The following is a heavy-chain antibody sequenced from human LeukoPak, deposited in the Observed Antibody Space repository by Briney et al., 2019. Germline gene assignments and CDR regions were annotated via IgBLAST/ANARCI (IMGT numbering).Heavy chain of an antibody. CDR3: ANPLPVWDCSGGSCYPVRYYYYGMDV. V-gene: IGHV1-18*01. J-gene: IGHJ6*02. CDR1: GYTFTSYG. CDR2: ISAYNGNT. Sequence: ASVKVSCKASGYTFTSYGISWVRQAPGQGLEWMGWISAYNGNTNYAQKLQGRVTMTTDTSTSTAYMELRSLRSEDTAVYYCANPLPVWDCSGGSCYPVRYYYYGMDVWGQGTTVTVSS. D-gene: IGHD2-15*01.